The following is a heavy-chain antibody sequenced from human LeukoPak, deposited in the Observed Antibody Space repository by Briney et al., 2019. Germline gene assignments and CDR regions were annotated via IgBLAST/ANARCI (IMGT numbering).Heavy chain of an antibody. J-gene: IGHJ5*02. CDR2: INSDGSST. CDR3: ARLRPFWSGYVGNWFDP. D-gene: IGHD3-3*01. V-gene: IGHV3-74*01. Sequence: GGSLRLSCAASGFTFSGYWMHWVRQAPGKGLVWVSRINSDGSSTSYADSVKGRFTISRDNAKNTLYLQMNSLRAEDTAVYYCARLRPFWSGYVGNWFDPWGQGTLVTVSS. CDR1: GFTFSGYW.